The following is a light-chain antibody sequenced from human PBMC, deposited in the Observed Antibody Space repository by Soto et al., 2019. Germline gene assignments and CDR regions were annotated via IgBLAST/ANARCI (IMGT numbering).Light chain of an antibody. CDR1: SSDVGGHNF. CDR3: SAYAGNNNPVI. CDR2: EVT. Sequence: QSVLTQPPSASGSPGQSVTISCTGTSSDVGGHNFVSWYQQHPGKAPKFLIYEVTKRPSGVPDRFSGSTSGITASLTVSGLQADDEAYYYCSAYAGNNNPVIFGGGTKLTVL. V-gene: IGLV2-8*01. J-gene: IGLJ2*01.